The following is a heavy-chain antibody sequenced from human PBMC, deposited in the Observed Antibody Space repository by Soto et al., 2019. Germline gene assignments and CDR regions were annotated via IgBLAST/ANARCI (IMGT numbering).Heavy chain of an antibody. Sequence: SETLSLTCAVYCGSFSGYYWSWIRQPPGKGLEWIGEINHSGSTNYNPSLKSRVTISVDTSKNQFSLKLSSVTAADTAVYCCARTMVYASYNWFDPWGQGTLVTVSS. J-gene: IGHJ5*02. D-gene: IGHD2-8*01. CDR2: INHSGST. CDR3: ARTMVYASYNWFDP. CDR1: CGSFSGYY. V-gene: IGHV4-34*01.